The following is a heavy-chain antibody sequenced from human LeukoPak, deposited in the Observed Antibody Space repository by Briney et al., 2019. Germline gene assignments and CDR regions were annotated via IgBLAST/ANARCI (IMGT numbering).Heavy chain of an antibody. D-gene: IGHD3-22*01. V-gene: IGHV3-15*07. J-gene: IGHJ4*02. CDR3: TASSYYDSSGYYYEFGY. Sequence: GGSLRLSCAASGFTFSNAWMNWVRQAPGKGLEWVGRIKSKTDGGTTDYAAPVKGRFTISRDDSKNTLYLQMNSLKTEDTAVYYCTASSYYDSSGYYYEFGYWGQGTLVTVSS. CDR1: GFTFSNAW. CDR2: IKSKTDGGTT.